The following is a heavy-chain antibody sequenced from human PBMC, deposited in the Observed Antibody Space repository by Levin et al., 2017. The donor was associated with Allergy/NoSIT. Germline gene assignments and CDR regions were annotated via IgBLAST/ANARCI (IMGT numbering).Heavy chain of an antibody. Sequence: PGGSLRLSCAASGFTFSDYNMNWVRQAPGKGLEWVSNISSTISPIYYADSVRGRFTISRDNAKNSLYLQMNSLRPEDTAVYYCARGRRDYGYVFDLWGQGALVTVSS. V-gene: IGHV3-48*01. CDR2: ISSTISPI. CDR1: GFTFSDYN. J-gene: IGHJ4*02. D-gene: IGHD4-17*01. CDR3: ARGRRDYGYVFDL.